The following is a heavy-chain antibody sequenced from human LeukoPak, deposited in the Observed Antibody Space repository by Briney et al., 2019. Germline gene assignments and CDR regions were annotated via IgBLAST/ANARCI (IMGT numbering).Heavy chain of an antibody. V-gene: IGHV3-74*01. Sequence: GGSLRLSCAASGFPFSSYWMHWVRQVPGKGLLWVSRINSDGSATIYADSVRGRFTISRDNAKNTLNLQMSGLRVEDTAVYHCASDSPYYGMDVWGQGATVTVSS. J-gene: IGHJ6*02. CDR1: GFPFSSYW. CDR3: ASDSPYYGMDV. CDR2: INSDGSAT.